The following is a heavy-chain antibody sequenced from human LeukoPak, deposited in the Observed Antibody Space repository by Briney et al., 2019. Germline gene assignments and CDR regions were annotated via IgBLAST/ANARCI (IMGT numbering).Heavy chain of an antibody. Sequence: PGGSLRLSCAASGFTVSSNFLSWVRQAPGKGLEWVSVIYSGGSTDYADSVKGRFTISRDNSKNTLYLQMNSLRAEDTAVYYCARDPSDTPMVNYYYYYGMDVWGLGTTVTVSS. CDR3: ARDPSDTPMVNYYYYYGMDV. D-gene: IGHD5-18*01. CDR1: GFTVSSNF. V-gene: IGHV3-66*01. J-gene: IGHJ6*02. CDR2: IYSGGST.